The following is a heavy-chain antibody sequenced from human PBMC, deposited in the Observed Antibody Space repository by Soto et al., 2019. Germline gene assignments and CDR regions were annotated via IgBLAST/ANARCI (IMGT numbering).Heavy chain of an antibody. CDR1: GFSLSTHTVG. D-gene: IGHD3-9*01. Sequence: SGPTLVNPTQTLTLTCTFSGFSLSTHTVGVAWIRQPPGKALEWLALIYWDADKRYSPSLKSRLPITQDTSKNQVVLTMTNMEPVDTATYYCARIVPFDYRGYNFEFWGQGILVTVSS. V-gene: IGHV2-5*02. CDR3: ARIVPFDYRGYNFEF. J-gene: IGHJ4*02. CDR2: IYWDADK.